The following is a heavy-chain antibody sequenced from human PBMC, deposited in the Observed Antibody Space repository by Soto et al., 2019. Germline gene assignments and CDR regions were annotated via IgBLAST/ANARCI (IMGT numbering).Heavy chain of an antibody. CDR2: ISGSGGST. Sequence: GGSLRLSCAASGFTFSSYAMSWVRQAPGKGLEWVSAISGSGGSTYYADSVKGRFTISRDNSKNTLYLQMNSLRAEDTAVYYCAKRRTSGSVSYYFDYWGQGTLVTVSS. D-gene: IGHD6-6*01. V-gene: IGHV3-23*01. CDR3: AKRRTSGSVSYYFDY. J-gene: IGHJ4*02. CDR1: GFTFSSYA.